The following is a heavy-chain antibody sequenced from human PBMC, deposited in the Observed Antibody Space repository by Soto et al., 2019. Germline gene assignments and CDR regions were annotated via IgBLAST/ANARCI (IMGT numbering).Heavy chain of an antibody. V-gene: IGHV1-69*02. CDR2: IIPILGIA. CDR3: ARTMGKGYAYYYMDV. CDR1: GGTFSSYT. D-gene: IGHD5-18*01. J-gene: IGHJ6*03. Sequence: QVQLVQSGAEVKKPGSSVKVSCKASGGTFSSYTISWVRQAPGQGLEWMGRIIPILGIANYAQKFQGRVTITADKSTSTAYMELSSLRSEDTAVYYCARTMGKGYAYYYMDVWGKGTTVTVSS.